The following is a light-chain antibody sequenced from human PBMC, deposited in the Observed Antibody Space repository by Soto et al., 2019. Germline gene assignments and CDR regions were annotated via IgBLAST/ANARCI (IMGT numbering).Light chain of an antibody. CDR2: GAS. J-gene: IGKJ1*01. Sequence: EIVLTQSPGTLSLSPGERATLSCRAGQTIYSNVAWYQQKPGQAPRLLIYGASTRATGIPARFSGSGSGTEFTLTISSLQSEDFAVYYCQQYNNWPPWTFGQGTKVDI. CDR3: QQYNNWPPWT. CDR1: QTIYSN. V-gene: IGKV3-15*01.